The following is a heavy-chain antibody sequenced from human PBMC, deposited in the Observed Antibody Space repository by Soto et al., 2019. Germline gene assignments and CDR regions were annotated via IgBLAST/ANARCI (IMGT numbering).Heavy chain of an antibody. CDR1: GFTFSSYS. CDR2: ITSSSAFL. Sequence: PGGSLRLSCAASGFTFSSYSMNWVRQAPGKGLEWVSSITSSSAFLYYADSPKGRFTISRDNARNSLYLQMHSLRAEDTAVYYCARETASGTTNLDYWGQGTLVTVSS. J-gene: IGHJ4*02. CDR3: ARETASGTTNLDY. V-gene: IGHV3-21*01. D-gene: IGHD1-7*01.